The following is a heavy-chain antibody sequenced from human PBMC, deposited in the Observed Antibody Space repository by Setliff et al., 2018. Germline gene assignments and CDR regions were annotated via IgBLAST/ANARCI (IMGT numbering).Heavy chain of an antibody. D-gene: IGHD6-13*01. CDR3: ARCSSWHGHYPHFNY. J-gene: IGHJ4*02. CDR1: GASISSGSYY. Sequence: LSLTCTVSGASISSGSYYWSWIRQPAGKGLEWLGRIYTSGTTNYSPSFKSRVTISADTSKNTLYLQMNRLRAEDTAIYYCARCSSWHGHYPHFNYWGQGTLVTVSS. V-gene: IGHV4-61*02. CDR2: IYTSGTT.